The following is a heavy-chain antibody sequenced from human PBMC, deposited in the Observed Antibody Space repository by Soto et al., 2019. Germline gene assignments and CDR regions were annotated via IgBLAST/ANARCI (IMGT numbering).Heavy chain of an antibody. D-gene: IGHD6-13*01. CDR2: ISGSGGST. V-gene: IGHV3-23*01. J-gene: IGHJ5*02. Sequence: EVQLLESGGGLVQPGGSLRLSCAASGFTFSSYAMSWVCQAPGKGLEWVSAISGSGGSTYYADSVKGRFTISRDNSKNTLYLQMNRLRAEDTAVYYCATMPGIAAAGTWFDPWGQGTLVTVSS. CDR1: GFTFSSYA. CDR3: ATMPGIAAAGTWFDP.